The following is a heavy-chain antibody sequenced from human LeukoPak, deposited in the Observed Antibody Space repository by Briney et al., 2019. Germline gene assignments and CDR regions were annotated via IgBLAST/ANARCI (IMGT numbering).Heavy chain of an antibody. CDR1: GYTFTSYD. V-gene: IGHV1-8*01. D-gene: IGHD3-3*01. Sequence: ASVKVSCKASGYTFTSYDINWVRQATGQGLEWMGWMNPNSGNTGYAQKFQGRVTMTRNTSISTASMELSSLRSEDTAVYYCAREPPMYYDFWSGYPYYYYMDVWGKGTTVTVSS. CDR2: MNPNSGNT. CDR3: AREPPMYYDFWSGYPYYYYMDV. J-gene: IGHJ6*03.